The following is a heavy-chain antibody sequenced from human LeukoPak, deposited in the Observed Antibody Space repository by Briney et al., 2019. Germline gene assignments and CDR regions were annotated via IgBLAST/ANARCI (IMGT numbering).Heavy chain of an antibody. CDR2: INPNSGDT. CDR3: AKYPYQYYYVN. J-gene: IGHJ4*01. Sequence: ASVKVSCKASGYTFTGYYMHWVRQAPGQGLEWMGWINPNSGDTNYAQKFQGRATMTRDTSIRTACLELSGLRSDDTAGYYCAKYPYQYYYVNGGHGTLVTVSS. V-gene: IGHV1-2*02. D-gene: IGHD3-10*02. CDR1: GYTFTGYY.